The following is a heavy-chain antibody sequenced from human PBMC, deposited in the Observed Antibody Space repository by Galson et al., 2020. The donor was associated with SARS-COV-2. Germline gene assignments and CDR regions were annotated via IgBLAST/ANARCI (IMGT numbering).Heavy chain of an antibody. J-gene: IGHJ6*02. CDR2: ISYDGSNK. CDR1: GFTFSSYG. CDR3: SKDPTYYDIVSGYYGDIDRRIYYYYYCGMDV. V-gene: IGHV3-30*18. D-gene: IGHD3-9*01. Sequence: GESLKILCAASGFTFSSYGIHWVRQAPGKGLEGVAVISYDGSNKYYADSVKGRFTISRDNSKNTLYLQMNGLKAEDKAVHYCSKDPTYYDIVSGYYGDIDRRIYYYYYCGMDVWGQGTTVTGSS.